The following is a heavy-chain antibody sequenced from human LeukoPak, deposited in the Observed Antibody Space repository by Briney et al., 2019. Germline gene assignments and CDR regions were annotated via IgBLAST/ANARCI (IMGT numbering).Heavy chain of an antibody. CDR1: GGSISSYY. Sequence: PWETLSLTCTVSGGSISSYYWSWIRQPPAKGLEWIGYIYYSGSTNYNPSLKSRVTISVDTSKNQFSLKLSSVTAADTAVYYCASALDSGVWYGGYMDVWGKGTTVTVSS. J-gene: IGHJ6*03. CDR3: ASALDSGVWYGGYMDV. D-gene: IGHD6-19*01. CDR2: IYYSGST. V-gene: IGHV4-59*01.